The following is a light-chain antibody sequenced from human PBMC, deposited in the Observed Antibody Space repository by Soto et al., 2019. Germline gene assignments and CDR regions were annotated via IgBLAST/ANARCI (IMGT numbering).Light chain of an antibody. CDR2: TNN. J-gene: IGLJ1*01. CDR1: SSSIGSNS. V-gene: IGLV1-44*01. CDR3: AAWDGRRNVYV. Sequence: QSVLTQPPSASGTPGQRVTISCSGSSSSIGSNSVNWYQQLPRTAPKVLIYTNNQRPSGVPDRFSGSKSGTSASLAISGLQSEDEADYYCAAWDGRRNVYVFGTGTKVTVL.